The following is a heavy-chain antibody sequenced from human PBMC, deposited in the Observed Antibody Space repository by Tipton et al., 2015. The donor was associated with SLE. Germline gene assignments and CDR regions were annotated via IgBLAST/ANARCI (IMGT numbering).Heavy chain of an antibody. CDR1: GGSFSGYY. J-gene: IGHJ6*03. Sequence: LRLSCAVYGGSFSGYYWSWIRQPPGKGLEWIGEINHSGSTNYNPSLKSRVTISVDTSKNQFSLKLSSVTAADTAVYYCARCSTRHNYYYYMDVWGKGTTVTVSS. D-gene: IGHD2-2*01. CDR3: ARCSTRHNYYYYMDV. V-gene: IGHV4-34*01. CDR2: INHSGST.